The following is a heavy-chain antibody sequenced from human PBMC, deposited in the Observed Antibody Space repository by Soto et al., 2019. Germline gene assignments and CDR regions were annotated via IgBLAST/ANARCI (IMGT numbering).Heavy chain of an antibody. J-gene: IGHJ4*02. V-gene: IGHV3-30*03. CDR2: ISYDGSNK. CDR3: ARNSRATVAGAPDY. Sequence: GGSLRLWCVASGGRCSNHGRHWVRQAPGKGLEWVAVISYDGSNKDYVESVKGRFTISRDNSKNTLYLQINSLRVEDTAVFYCARNSRATVAGAPDYWGQGTLVTVSS. D-gene: IGHD6-19*01. CDR1: GGRCSNHG.